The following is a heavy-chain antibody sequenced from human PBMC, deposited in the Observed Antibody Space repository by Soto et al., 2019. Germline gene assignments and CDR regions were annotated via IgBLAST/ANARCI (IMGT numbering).Heavy chain of an antibody. CDR2: ISGSGGST. J-gene: IGHJ4*02. CDR1: GFTFSSYA. CDR3: AKDLPGSSGYGPYNDY. Sequence: GGSLRLSCAASGFTFSSYAMSWVRQAPGKGLEWVSAISGSGGSTYYADSVKGRFTISRDNSKNTLYLQMDSLRAEDTAVYYCAKDLPGSSGYGPYNDYWGQGTLVTVSS. V-gene: IGHV3-23*01. D-gene: IGHD3-22*01.